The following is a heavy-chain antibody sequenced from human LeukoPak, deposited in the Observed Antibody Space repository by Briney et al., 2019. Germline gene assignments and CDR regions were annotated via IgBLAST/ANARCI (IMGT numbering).Heavy chain of an antibody. V-gene: IGHV1-18*01. CDR3: ARDSYYDSSGCFDY. J-gene: IGHJ4*02. CDR1: GYTFTSYG. Sequence: ASVKVSCKASGYTFTSYGISWVRQAPGQGLEWMGWISAYNGNTNYAQKLQGRVTMTTDTSTSTAYMELRSLRSDDTAVYYCARDSYYDSSGCFDYWGQGTLVTVSS. CDR2: ISAYNGNT. D-gene: IGHD3-22*01.